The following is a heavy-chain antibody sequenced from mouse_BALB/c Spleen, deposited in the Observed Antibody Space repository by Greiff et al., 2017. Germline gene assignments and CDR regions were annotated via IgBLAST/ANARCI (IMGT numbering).Heavy chain of an antibody. D-gene: IGHD2-10*02. Sequence: VQLQQSGPQLVRPGASVKISCKASGYSFTSYWMHWVKQRPGQGLEWIGMIDPSDSETRLNQKFKDKATLTVDKSSSTAYMQLSSPTSEDSAVYYCARRGYGNYANAMDYWGQGTSVTVSS. CDR3: ARRGYGNYANAMDY. CDR1: GYSFTSYW. J-gene: IGHJ4*01. CDR2: IDPSDSET. V-gene: IGHV1S127*01.